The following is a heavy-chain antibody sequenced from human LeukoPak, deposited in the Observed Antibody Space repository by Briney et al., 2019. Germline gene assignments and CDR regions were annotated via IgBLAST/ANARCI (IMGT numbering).Heavy chain of an antibody. V-gene: IGHV3-21*01. CDR2: ISSYSVYK. Sequence: GGSLRLSCVGSGFTFSDHYMNWVRQAPGKGLEWLSFISSYSVYKYDVDSVRGRFTISRDNTNNSLYLKMTSLRVEDTAVYCCGRGSREPGYYTDDWGQGTLVTVSS. CDR1: GFTFSDHY. D-gene: IGHD3/OR15-3a*01. CDR3: GRGSREPGYYTDD. J-gene: IGHJ4*02.